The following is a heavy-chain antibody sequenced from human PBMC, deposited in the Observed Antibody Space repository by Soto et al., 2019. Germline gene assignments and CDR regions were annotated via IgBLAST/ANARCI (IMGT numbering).Heavy chain of an antibody. J-gene: IGHJ4*02. CDR2: INSDGSST. Sequence: GGSLRLSCAASGFTFSSYWMHWVRQAPGKGLVWVSRINSDGSSTSYAGSVKGRFTISRDNAKNTLYLQMNSLRAEDTAVYYCARVGGYGDYAAVGYWGQGTLVTVSS. V-gene: IGHV3-74*01. CDR3: ARVGGYGDYAAVGY. CDR1: GFTFSSYW. D-gene: IGHD4-17*01.